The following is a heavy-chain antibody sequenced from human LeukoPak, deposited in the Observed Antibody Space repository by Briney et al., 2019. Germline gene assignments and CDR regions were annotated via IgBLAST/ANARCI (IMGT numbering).Heavy chain of an antibody. CDR3: ARERLRDYYDSSGYPQI. Sequence: GGSLRLSCAASGFTLSSYEMNWARQAPGKGLEWVSYISSSGSTIYYADSVKGRFTISRDNAKNSLYLQMNSLRAEDTAVYYCARERLRDYYDSSGYPQIWGQGTMVTVSS. D-gene: IGHD3-22*01. CDR2: ISSSGSTI. V-gene: IGHV3-48*03. CDR1: GFTLSSYE. J-gene: IGHJ3*02.